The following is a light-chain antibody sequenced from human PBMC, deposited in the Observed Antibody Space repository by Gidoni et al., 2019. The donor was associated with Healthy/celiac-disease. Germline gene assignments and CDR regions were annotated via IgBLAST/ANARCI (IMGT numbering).Light chain of an antibody. CDR1: QSVSSN. Sequence: EIVMTQSPATLSVSPGERATLSCRASQSVSSNLAWYQQKPGQATRLLIYGASTRATGSPARFSGSGSGTEFTLTISSLQSEDFEVYYCQQYNNWPPITFXQXTRLEIK. CDR2: GAS. J-gene: IGKJ5*01. V-gene: IGKV3-15*01. CDR3: QQYNNWPPIT.